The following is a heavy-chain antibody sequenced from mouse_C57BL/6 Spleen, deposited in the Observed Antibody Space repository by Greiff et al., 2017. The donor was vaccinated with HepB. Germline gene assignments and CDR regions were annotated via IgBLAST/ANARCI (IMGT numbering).Heavy chain of an antibody. CDR3: IRWNYAMDY. CDR1: GFTFRNYW. V-gene: IGHV6-3*01. J-gene: IGHJ4*01. D-gene: IGHD1-1*02. CDR2: IRLKSDNYAT. Sequence: EVKFEESGGGLVQPGGSMKLSCVASGFTFRNYWMNWVRQSPEKGLEWVAQIRLKSDNYATHYAESVKGRFTISRDDSKSSVYLQMNNLRAEDTGIYYCIRWNYAMDYWGQGTSVTVSS.